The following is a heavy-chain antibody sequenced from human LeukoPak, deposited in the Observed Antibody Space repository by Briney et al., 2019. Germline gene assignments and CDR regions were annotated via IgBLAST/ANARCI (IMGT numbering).Heavy chain of an antibody. J-gene: IGHJ4*02. Sequence: SETLSLTCTVSGGSISSGDYYWSWIRQPPGKGLEWIGYIYYSGSTYYNPSLKSRVTISVDTSKNQFSLKLSSVTAADTAVYYCARWQWLVLTGYFDYWGQGTLVTVSS. CDR2: IYYSGST. CDR3: ARWQWLVLTGYFDY. V-gene: IGHV4-30-4*01. D-gene: IGHD6-19*01. CDR1: GGSISSGDYY.